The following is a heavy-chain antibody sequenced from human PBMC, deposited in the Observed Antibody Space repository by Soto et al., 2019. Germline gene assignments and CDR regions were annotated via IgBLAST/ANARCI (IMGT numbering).Heavy chain of an antibody. CDR2: FDPEDGET. CDR1: GYTLTELS. V-gene: IGHV1-24*01. D-gene: IGHD3-10*01. CDR3: ATSRSFGYGTQWLGELDY. J-gene: IGHJ4*02. Sequence: QVQLVQSGAEVKKPGASVKVSCKVSGYTLTELSMHWVRQAPGKGLEWMGGFDPEDGETIYAQKFQGRVTMTEDTSTDTAYMELSSLRSEDTAAYYCATSRSFGYGTQWLGELDYWGQGTLVTVSS.